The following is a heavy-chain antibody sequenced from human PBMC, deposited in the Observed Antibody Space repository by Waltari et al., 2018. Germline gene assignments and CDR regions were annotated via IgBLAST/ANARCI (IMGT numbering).Heavy chain of an antibody. CDR3: ARAGLLGAFDV. CDR1: GFPFSRSW. V-gene: IGHV3-74*03. D-gene: IGHD2-15*01. Sequence: EVQLVESGGGLVQPGGSLGLSCASSGFPFSRSWIHWVRQFPGKGLMWVSRINNDGSSTVYADSVKGRFTISRDDAKNTVSLQMNNLSAEDTALYYCARAGLLGAFDVWGQGTMVTVSS. CDR2: INNDGSST. J-gene: IGHJ3*01.